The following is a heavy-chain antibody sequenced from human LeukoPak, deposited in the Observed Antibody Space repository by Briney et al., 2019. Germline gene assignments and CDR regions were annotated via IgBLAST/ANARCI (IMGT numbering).Heavy chain of an antibody. CDR1: GGSISSSSYS. V-gene: IGHV4-39*07. Sequence: SETLSLTCTVSGGSISSSSYSWGWIRQPPGKGLEWIGSMYYSGSTYYNPSLKSRVTISVDTSKNQFSLKLSSVTAADTAVYYCARVSVSSWKKIDYWGQGTLVTVSS. CDR3: ARVSVSSWKKIDY. CDR2: MYYSGST. D-gene: IGHD6-13*01. J-gene: IGHJ4*02.